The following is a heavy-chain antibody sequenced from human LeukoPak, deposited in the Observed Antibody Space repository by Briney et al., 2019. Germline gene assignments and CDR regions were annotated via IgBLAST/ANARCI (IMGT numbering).Heavy chain of an antibody. J-gene: IGHJ5*02. V-gene: IGHV4-39*07. Sequence: SETLSLTCTVSGGSISSSSYYWGWIRQPPGKGLEWIGSIYYSGSTYYNPSLKSRVTISVDTSKNQFSLKLSSVTAADTAVYYCARTGGSYYWFDPWGQGTLVTVSS. D-gene: IGHD3-10*01. CDR1: GGSISSSSYY. CDR2: IYYSGST. CDR3: ARTGGSYYWFDP.